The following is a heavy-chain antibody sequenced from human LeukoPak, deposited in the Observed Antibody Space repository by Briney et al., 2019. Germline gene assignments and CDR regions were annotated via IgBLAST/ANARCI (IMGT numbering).Heavy chain of an antibody. CDR1: GGSISSYY. Sequence: SETLSLTCTVSGGSISSYYWSWIRQPPGKGLEWIGYIYYSGSTYYNPSLKSRVTISVDTSKNQFSLKLSSVTAADTAVYYCARAGGFFSPFGYWGQGTLVTVSS. D-gene: IGHD3-3*01. V-gene: IGHV4-59*12. CDR3: ARAGGFFSPFGY. CDR2: IYYSGST. J-gene: IGHJ4*02.